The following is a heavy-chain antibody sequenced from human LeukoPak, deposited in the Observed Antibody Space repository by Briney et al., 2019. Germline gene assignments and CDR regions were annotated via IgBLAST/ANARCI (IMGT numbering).Heavy chain of an antibody. CDR1: GFTFSSYW. CDR3: AKETRDYYYMDV. Sequence: GGSLRLSCAASGFTFSSYWMSWVRQAPGKGLEWVANIKQDGSEKYYVDSVKGRFTISRDNAKNSLYLQMNSLRAEDTAVYCCAKETRDYYYMDVWGKGTTVTISS. V-gene: IGHV3-7*01. D-gene: IGHD2-2*01. CDR2: IKQDGSEK. J-gene: IGHJ6*03.